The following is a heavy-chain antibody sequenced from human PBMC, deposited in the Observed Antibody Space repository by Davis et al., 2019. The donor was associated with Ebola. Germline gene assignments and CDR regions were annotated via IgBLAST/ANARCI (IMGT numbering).Heavy chain of an antibody. CDR3: ARSHRGWYAFDY. CDR2: IYYSGST. Sequence: GSLRLSCTVSGGSISSYYWSWIRQPPGKGLEWIGYIYYSGSTNYNPSLKSRVTISVDTSKNQFSLKLSSVTAADTAVYYCARSHRGWYAFDYLGQGTLVTVSS. D-gene: IGHD6-19*01. J-gene: IGHJ4*02. V-gene: IGHV4-59*01. CDR1: GGSISSYY.